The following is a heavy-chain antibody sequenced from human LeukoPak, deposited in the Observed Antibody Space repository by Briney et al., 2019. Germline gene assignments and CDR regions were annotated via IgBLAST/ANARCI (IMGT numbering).Heavy chain of an antibody. J-gene: IGHJ4*02. Sequence: GGSLRLSCAASGFTFSDYNMDWVRQAPGKGLEWVSFISSGGSIVYYADSVKGRFTISRDSAKNSLYLQMTGLRAEDTAVYYCAREGSYSNYVDYWGQGTLVTVSS. D-gene: IGHD4-11*01. CDR2: ISSGGSIV. CDR3: AREGSYSNYVDY. CDR1: GFTFSDYN. V-gene: IGHV3-48*01.